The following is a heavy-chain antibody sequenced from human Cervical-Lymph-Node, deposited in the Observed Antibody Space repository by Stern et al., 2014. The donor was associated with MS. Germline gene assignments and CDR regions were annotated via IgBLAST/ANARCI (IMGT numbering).Heavy chain of an antibody. CDR3: ARGQQLTYYYGMDV. Sequence: QVQLVQSGAEVKKPAASVKVSCTASGYTLTGYYMHWVRQAPGQGLQWMGWINPNSGGTNYAQKFQGWVTMTRDTSISTAYMELSRLRSDDTAVYYCARGQQLTYYYGMDVWGQGTTVTVSS. CDR1: GYTLTGYY. V-gene: IGHV1-2*04. D-gene: IGHD6-13*01. J-gene: IGHJ6*02. CDR2: INPNSGGT.